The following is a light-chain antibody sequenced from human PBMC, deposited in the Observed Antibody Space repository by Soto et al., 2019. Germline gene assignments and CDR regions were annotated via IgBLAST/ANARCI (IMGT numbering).Light chain of an antibody. CDR2: DVS. CDR3: CSYAGSYTLYV. Sequence: LTQPRSVSGSAGQSVTISCTGTSSDVGGYNYVSWYQQHPGKAPKLMIYDVSKRPSGVPDRFSGSKSGNTASLTISGLQAEDEADYYCCSYAGSYTLYVFGTGTKVTVL. J-gene: IGLJ1*01. CDR1: SSDVGGYNY. V-gene: IGLV2-11*01.